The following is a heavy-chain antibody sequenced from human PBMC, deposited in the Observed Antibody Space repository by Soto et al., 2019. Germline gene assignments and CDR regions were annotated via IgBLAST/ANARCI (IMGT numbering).Heavy chain of an antibody. V-gene: IGHV2-5*02. CDR1: GFALTTSGVG. J-gene: IGHJ4*02. CDR3: AHDSSGLYGFDY. D-gene: IGHD6-19*01. CDR2: IYWDDDK. Sequence: QITLKESGPTLVKPTQTLTLTCTFSGFALTTSGVGVGWIRQPPGKALEWLALIYWDDDKRYSPSLKSRLTITKDISKNQVVLTMTNMDPVDTATYYCAHDSSGLYGFDYWGQGTLVTVSS.